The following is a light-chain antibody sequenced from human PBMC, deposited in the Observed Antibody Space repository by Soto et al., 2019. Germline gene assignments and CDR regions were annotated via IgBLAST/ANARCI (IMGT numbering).Light chain of an antibody. Sequence: QSALTQPRSVSGSPGQSVTISCTGTSSDVGAYNYVSWYQQHPGKAPKPMTYDVSKRPSGVPDRFSGSKSGNTASLTISGLQAEDEADYYCCSYADNYSYVFGTGTKLTVL. J-gene: IGLJ1*01. CDR2: DVS. CDR3: CSYADNYSYV. V-gene: IGLV2-11*01. CDR1: SSDVGAYNY.